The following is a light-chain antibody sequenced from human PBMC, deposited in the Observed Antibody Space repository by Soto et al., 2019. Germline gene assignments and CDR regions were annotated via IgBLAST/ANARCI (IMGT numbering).Light chain of an antibody. CDR1: QSVGDTY. J-gene: IGKJ1*01. Sequence: EIVLTQSPGTLSLSPGERATLSWRASQSVGDTYLAWYQQKPGQAPRLLMYSTSIRATGIPDRFSGSGSGTDFTLTISRLDPEDFAVYYCQHYDRAPMWTFGQGTKVDI. V-gene: IGKV3-20*01. CDR2: STS. CDR3: QHYDRAPMWT.